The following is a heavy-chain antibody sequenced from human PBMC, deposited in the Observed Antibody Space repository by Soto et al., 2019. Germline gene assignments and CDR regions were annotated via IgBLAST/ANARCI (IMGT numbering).Heavy chain of an antibody. CDR2: IYPDDSDT. Sequence: GESLKISCKGSGYSFTNYWIGWVRQMPGKGLEWMGMIYPDDSDTKYSPSFQGQVTFSADKSINTAYLQWSSLKASDTAIYYCARLEWLSLAAWFDPWGQGTLVTVSS. CDR1: GYSFTNYW. CDR3: ARLEWLSLAAWFDP. D-gene: IGHD3-3*01. J-gene: IGHJ5*02. V-gene: IGHV5-51*01.